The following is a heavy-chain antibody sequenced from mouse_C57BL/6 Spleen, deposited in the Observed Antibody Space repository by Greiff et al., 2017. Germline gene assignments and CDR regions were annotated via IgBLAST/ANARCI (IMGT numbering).Heavy chain of an antibody. CDR2: ISGGGGNT. J-gene: IGHJ1*03. Sequence: VQLKESGGGLVKPGGSLKLSCAASGFTFSSYTMSWVRQTPEKRLEWVATISGGGGNTYYPDSVKGRFTISRDNAKNTLYLQMSSLRSEDTALYYCARHYGSSYAYFDVWGTGTTVTVSS. V-gene: IGHV5-9*04. D-gene: IGHD1-1*01. CDR1: GFTFSSYT. CDR3: ARHYGSSYAYFDV.